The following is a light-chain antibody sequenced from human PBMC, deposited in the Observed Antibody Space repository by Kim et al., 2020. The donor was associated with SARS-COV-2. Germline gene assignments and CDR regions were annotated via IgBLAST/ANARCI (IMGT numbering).Light chain of an antibody. V-gene: IGKV1-27*01. CDR3: HKYNSAPPT. CDR2: AAS. Sequence: DIQMTQSPSSLSASVGDRVTITCRASQGISNYLAWYQQKPGKVPKLLIYAASTLQSGVPSRFSGSGSGTDFTFTISSLQPEDVATYYCHKYNSAPPTFGQGTKLEI. CDR1: QGISNY. J-gene: IGKJ2*01.